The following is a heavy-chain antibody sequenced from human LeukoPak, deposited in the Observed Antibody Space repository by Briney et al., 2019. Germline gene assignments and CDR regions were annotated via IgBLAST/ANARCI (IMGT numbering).Heavy chain of an antibody. CDR2: IYYSGST. D-gene: IGHD5-24*01. Sequence: SETLSLTCTVSGGSISSNNHYWGWIRQTPGKGLEWIGSIYYSGSTYYNPSLKSRVTISVDTSKNQFSLYLSSVTAADTAVYYCARLSWLPEDWGQGTLVTVSS. CDR3: ARLSWLPED. V-gene: IGHV4-39*01. CDR1: GGSISSNNHY. J-gene: IGHJ4*02.